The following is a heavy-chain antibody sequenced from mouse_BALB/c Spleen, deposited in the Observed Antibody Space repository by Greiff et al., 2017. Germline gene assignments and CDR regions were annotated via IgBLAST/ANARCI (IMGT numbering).Heavy chain of an antibody. CDR3: AREEVWFAY. CDR2: ISSGGST. Sequence: EVHLVESGGGLVQPGGSLKLSCAASGFTFSSYTMSWVRQTPEKRLEWVASISSGGSTYYPDSVKGRFTISRDNARNILYLQMSSLRSEDTAMYYCAREEVWFAYWGQGTLVTVSA. V-gene: IGHV5-6-5*01. J-gene: IGHJ3*01. CDR1: GFTFSSYT.